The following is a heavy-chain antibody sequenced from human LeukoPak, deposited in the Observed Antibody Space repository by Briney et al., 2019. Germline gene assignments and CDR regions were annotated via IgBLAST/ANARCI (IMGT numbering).Heavy chain of an antibody. CDR2: ISISSDYT. V-gene: IGHV3-21*01. CDR1: GFTFSSYS. CDR3: VSQVWSVIPAYTQMVYATDF. J-gene: IGHJ4*02. Sequence: GPSLRPSCAASGFTFSSYSMNWVRQAPGNGLEWVSSISISSDYTYYADSVKGRFTTSRANTKNSLYLQMNGKTADDTAVYYCVSQVWSVIPAYTQMVYATDFWGQGTLVTVSS. D-gene: IGHD2-8*01.